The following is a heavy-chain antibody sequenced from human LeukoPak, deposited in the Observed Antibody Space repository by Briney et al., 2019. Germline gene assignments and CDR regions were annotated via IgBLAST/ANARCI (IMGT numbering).Heavy chain of an antibody. J-gene: IGHJ4*02. CDR2: IKEDGSVE. Sequence: GGSLRLSCAASGFRFSDDWMTWVRQAPGKGLEGVANIKEDGSVEYYVDSVKCRFTLSKDIPKNSVYFQMNGLVAEDTAFYYCAGGWGEKGYCRGGTCNNPLFDYWGQGILVTVSS. V-gene: IGHV3-7*01. CDR1: GFRFSDDW. D-gene: IGHD2-15*01. CDR3: AGGWGEKGYCRGGTCNNPLFDY.